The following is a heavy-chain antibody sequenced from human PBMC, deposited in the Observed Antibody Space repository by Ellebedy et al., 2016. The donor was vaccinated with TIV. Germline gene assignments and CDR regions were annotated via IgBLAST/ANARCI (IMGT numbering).Heavy chain of an antibody. CDR3: AAGNDGGWFDP. J-gene: IGHJ5*02. CDR1: GYTFTSYG. D-gene: IGHD1-1*01. Sequence: AASVKVSCKASGYTFTSYGLSWVRQAPGQGLEWMGRIIPILGIANYAQRFQGRVTITADKSTSTAYMELSSLRSEDKAVYYCAAGNDGGWFDPWGQGTRVTVSS. CDR2: IIPILGIA. V-gene: IGHV1-69*04.